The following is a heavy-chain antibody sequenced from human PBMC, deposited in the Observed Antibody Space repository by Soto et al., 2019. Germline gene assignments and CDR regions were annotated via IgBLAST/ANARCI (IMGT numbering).Heavy chain of an antibody. CDR3: AKDLFAVRPYDSSGYYSPASFDY. V-gene: IGHV3-23*01. CDR1: GFTFSSYA. CDR2: ISGSGGST. D-gene: IGHD3-22*01. Sequence: GGSLRLSCAASGFTFSSYAMSWVRQAPGKGLEWVSAISGSGGSTYYADSVKGRFTISRDNSKNTLYLQMNSLRAEDTAVYYCAKDLFAVRPYDSSGYYSPASFDYWGQGTLVTVSS. J-gene: IGHJ4*02.